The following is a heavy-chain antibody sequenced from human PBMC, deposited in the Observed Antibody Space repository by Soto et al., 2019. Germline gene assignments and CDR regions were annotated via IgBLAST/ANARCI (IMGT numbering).Heavy chain of an antibody. J-gene: IGHJ4*02. CDR2: IWNDGSNE. V-gene: IGHV3-33*01. D-gene: IGHD3-22*01. Sequence: TGGSLRLSCEASGFNFSSYGIRWVRQAPGKGLEWVAIIWNDGSNEYYADSVKGRFTISRDNSKNTVYLQVSKLRAEDTAVYFCARDRTDSGGYSDSWGQGTLVTVS. CDR3: ARDRTDSGGYSDS. CDR1: GFNFSSYG.